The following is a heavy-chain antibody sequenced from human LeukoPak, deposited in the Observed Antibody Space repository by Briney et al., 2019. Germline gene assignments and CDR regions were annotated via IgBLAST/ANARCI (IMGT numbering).Heavy chain of an antibody. D-gene: IGHD6-19*01. CDR2: IIPIFGTA. CDR1: GGTFSSYA. Sequence: SVKVSCKASGGTFSSYAISWVRQAPGQGLEWMGRIIPIFGTANYAQKFQGRVTITTDESTSTAYMELSSLRSDDTAVYYCVREVSGWYSLADYWGQGTLVTVSS. V-gene: IGHV1-69*05. CDR3: VREVSGWYSLADY. J-gene: IGHJ4*02.